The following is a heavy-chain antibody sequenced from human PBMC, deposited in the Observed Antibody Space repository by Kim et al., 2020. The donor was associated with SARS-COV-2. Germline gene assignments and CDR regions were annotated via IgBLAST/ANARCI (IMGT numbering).Heavy chain of an antibody. V-gene: IGHV4-4*02. D-gene: IGHD2-21*02. Sequence: NYNPSLKSRVTISVDKSKNQFSLKLSSVTAADTAVYYCARDLAMTFSFDIWGQGTMVTVSS. J-gene: IGHJ3*02. CDR3: ARDLAMTFSFDI.